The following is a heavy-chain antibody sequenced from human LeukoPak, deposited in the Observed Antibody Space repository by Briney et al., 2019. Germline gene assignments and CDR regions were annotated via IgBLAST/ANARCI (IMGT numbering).Heavy chain of an antibody. J-gene: IGHJ6*02. CDR1: GGSISSSSYY. V-gene: IGHV4-39*07. CDR3: ARVKVGATTLVNYYYYYGMDV. CDR2: IYYSGST. Sequence: SETLSLTCTVSGGSISSSSYYWGWIRQPPGKGLEWIGSIYYSGSTYYNPSLKSRVTISVDTSKNQFSLKLSSVTAADTAVYYCARVKVGATTLVNYYYYYGMDVWGQGTTVTVSS. D-gene: IGHD1-26*01.